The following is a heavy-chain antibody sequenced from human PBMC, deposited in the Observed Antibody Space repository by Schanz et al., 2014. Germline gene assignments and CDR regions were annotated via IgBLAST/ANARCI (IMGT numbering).Heavy chain of an antibody. CDR3: TRGNALDV. D-gene: IGHD1-1*01. CDR2: IYYTAST. J-gene: IGHJ6*02. V-gene: IGHV4-39*07. Sequence: QLQLQESGPGLVKPSETLSLTCSVSGASISSTTYYWGWVRQPPGKGLEWIGNIYYTASTNYNPSLRSRVTISADTSKNQFSLKLTSVTAADSAVYFCTRGNALDVWGQGTTVTVSS. CDR1: GASISSTTYY.